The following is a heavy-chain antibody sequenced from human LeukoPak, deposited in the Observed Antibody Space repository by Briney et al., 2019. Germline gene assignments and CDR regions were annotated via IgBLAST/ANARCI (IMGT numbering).Heavy chain of an antibody. CDR1: GFTFSSHW. Sequence: PGGSLRLPCAASGFTFSSHWMNWVRQAPGKGLEWVANIKQDGSGKYYVDSVKGRFTISRDNAKKSLYLQMNSLRAEDTAVYYCARDSDHIDGANFDYWGQGTLVTVSS. CDR3: ARDSDHIDGANFDY. J-gene: IGHJ4*02. V-gene: IGHV3-7*01. D-gene: IGHD1-14*01. CDR2: IKQDGSGK.